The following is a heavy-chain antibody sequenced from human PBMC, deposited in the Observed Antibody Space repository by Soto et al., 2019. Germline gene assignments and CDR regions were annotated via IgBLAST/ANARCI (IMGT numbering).Heavy chain of an antibody. V-gene: IGHV1-69*13. D-gene: IGHD6-13*01. Sequence: SVRVSCKASGGTFSSYAISWVRQAPGQGLEWMGGIIPIFGTANYAQKFQGRVTITADESTSTAYMELSSLRSEDTAVYYGARDHSSSWYGNYYYGLDVRGQRTPLTVSS. J-gene: IGHJ6*02. CDR3: ARDHSSSWYGNYYYGLDV. CDR1: GGTFSSYA. CDR2: IIPIFGTA.